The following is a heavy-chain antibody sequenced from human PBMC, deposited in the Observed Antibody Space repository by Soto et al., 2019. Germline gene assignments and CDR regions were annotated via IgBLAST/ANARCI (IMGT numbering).Heavy chain of an antibody. CDR1: GFTFSSYA. J-gene: IGHJ6*01. D-gene: IGHD6-13*01. CDR3: ARDDSSSWNGGNYYYYGMDV. Sequence: QVQLVESGGGVVQPGRSLRLSCAASGFTFSSYAMHWVRQAPGKGLEWVAVISYDGSNKYYADSVKGRFTISRDNSKNTLYLQMNSLRAEDTAVYYCARDDSSSWNGGNYYYYGMDVW. V-gene: IGHV3-30-3*01. CDR2: ISYDGSNK.